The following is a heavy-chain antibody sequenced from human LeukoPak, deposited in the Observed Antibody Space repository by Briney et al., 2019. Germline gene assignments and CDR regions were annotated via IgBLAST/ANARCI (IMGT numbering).Heavy chain of an antibody. CDR3: AVLNAFDI. V-gene: IGHV3-74*01. Sequence: RSGRVCCAGCGFTFSSYWMHWVRQAPGKGLVWVSRINSDGSSTSYADSVKGRFTISRDNAKNTLYLQMNSLRAEDTAVYYCAVLNAFDIWGQGTMVTVSS. J-gene: IGHJ3*02. CDR2: INSDGSST. CDR1: GFTFSSYW.